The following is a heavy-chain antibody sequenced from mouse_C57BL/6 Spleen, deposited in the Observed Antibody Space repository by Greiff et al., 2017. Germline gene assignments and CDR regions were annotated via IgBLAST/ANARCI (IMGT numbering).Heavy chain of an antibody. CDR1: GFSLTSYA. D-gene: IGHD1-1*01. CDR2: IWTGGGT. V-gene: IGHV2-9-1*01. CDR3: ARKEIYYYGSSPYYAMDY. Sequence: QVTLKESGPGLVAPSQSLSITCTVSGFSLTSYAISWVRQPPGKGLEWLGVIWTGGGTNYNSALKSRLSISKDNSKSQVFLKMNSLQTDDTARYYCARKEIYYYGSSPYYAMDYWGQGTSVTVSS. J-gene: IGHJ4*01.